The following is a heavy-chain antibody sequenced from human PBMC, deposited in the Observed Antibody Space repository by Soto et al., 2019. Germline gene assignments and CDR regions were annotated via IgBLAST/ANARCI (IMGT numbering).Heavy chain of an antibody. CDR1: GGSISSSSYY. D-gene: IGHD6-19*01. Sequence: SETLSLTCTVSGGSISSSSYYWGWTRQPPGKGLEWIGFIYYSGSTYYNPSLKSRVTISVDTSKNQFSLKLSSVTAADTAVYYCARDAVAVAGTHNWFDPWGQRTLVTVSS. J-gene: IGHJ5*02. CDR3: ARDAVAVAGTHNWFDP. CDR2: IYYSGST. V-gene: IGHV4-39*07.